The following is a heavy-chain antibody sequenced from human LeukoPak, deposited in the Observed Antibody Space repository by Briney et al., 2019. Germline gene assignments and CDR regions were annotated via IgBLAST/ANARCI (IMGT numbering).Heavy chain of an antibody. Sequence: HPGGSLRLSCAASGFIFNNYAMNWVRQAPGKGLEWVSYISSSGSTIYYADSVKGRFTISRDNAKNSLYLQMNSLRAEDTAVYYCAELGITMIGGVWGKGTTVTISS. V-gene: IGHV3-48*03. CDR2: ISSSGSTI. CDR3: AELGITMIGGV. D-gene: IGHD3-10*02. CDR1: GFIFNNYA. J-gene: IGHJ6*04.